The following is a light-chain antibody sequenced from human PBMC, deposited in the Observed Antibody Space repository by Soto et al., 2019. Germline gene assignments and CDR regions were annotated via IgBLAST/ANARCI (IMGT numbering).Light chain of an antibody. Sequence: DSVLTQSPGTLSLSPGERVTLSCRASQGISGNYLAWYQQKPGQSPRLLIYGSSDRATGIPDRFSGSGSGTDFTLTITRVEPEDFAVYYCHQYGSSPPYTFGQGTKLEIK. CDR2: GSS. CDR1: QGISGNY. J-gene: IGKJ2*01. CDR3: HQYGSSPPYT. V-gene: IGKV3-20*01.